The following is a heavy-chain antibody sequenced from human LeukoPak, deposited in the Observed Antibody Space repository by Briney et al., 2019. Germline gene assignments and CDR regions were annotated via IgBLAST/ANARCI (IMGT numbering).Heavy chain of an antibody. D-gene: IGHD3-22*01. CDR2: MNPNSGNT. Sequence: GASVKVSCKASGYTFTSYDINWARQATGQGLEWMGWMNPNSGNTGYAQKFQGRVTMTRNTSISTAYMELSSLRSEDTAVYYCARGPTYYYDSSGRQALGYWGQGTLVTVSS. CDR3: ARGPTYYYDSSGRQALGY. V-gene: IGHV1-8*01. J-gene: IGHJ4*02. CDR1: GYTFTSYD.